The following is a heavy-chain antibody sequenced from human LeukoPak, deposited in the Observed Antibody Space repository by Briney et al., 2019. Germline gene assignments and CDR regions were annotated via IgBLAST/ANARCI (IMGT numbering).Heavy chain of an antibody. CDR1: GGSFSGYY. J-gene: IGHJ3*02. Sequence: SETLSLTCAVYGGSFSGYYWSWIRQPPGKGLEWIGEINHSGSTNYNPSLKSRVTISVDTSKNQFSLKLSSVTAADTAVYYCARGRVVPAAFDIWGQGTMVTVSS. CDR2: INHSGST. D-gene: IGHD2-15*01. CDR3: ARGRVVPAAFDI. V-gene: IGHV4-34*01.